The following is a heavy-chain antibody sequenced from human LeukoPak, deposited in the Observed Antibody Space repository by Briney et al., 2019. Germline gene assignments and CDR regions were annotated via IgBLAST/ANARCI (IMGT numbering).Heavy chain of an antibody. CDR1: GFTFGSYG. J-gene: IGHJ4*02. CDR3: AKPTGTYFDY. V-gene: IGHV3-30*02. Sequence: GGSLRLSXAASGFTFGSYGMHWVRQSPGKGLEWVTFIRYDGNNIYYADSVKGRFTISRDNSKNTLYLQMSSLRAEDTAVYYCAKPTGTYFDYWGQGALVTVSS. CDR2: IRYDGNNI. D-gene: IGHD1-1*01.